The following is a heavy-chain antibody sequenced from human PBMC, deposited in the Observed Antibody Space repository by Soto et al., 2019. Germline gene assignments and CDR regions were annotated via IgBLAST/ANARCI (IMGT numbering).Heavy chain of an antibody. CDR1: GGSFSGYY. CDR3: APDYGDYAFDY. J-gene: IGHJ4*02. V-gene: IGHV4-34*01. CDR2: INHSGST. D-gene: IGHD4-17*01. Sequence: LSLTCAVYGGSFSGYYWSWIRQPPGKGLEWIGEINHSGSTNYNPSLKSRVTISVDTSKNQFSLKLSSVTAADTAVYYCAPDYGDYAFDYWGQGTLVTVSS.